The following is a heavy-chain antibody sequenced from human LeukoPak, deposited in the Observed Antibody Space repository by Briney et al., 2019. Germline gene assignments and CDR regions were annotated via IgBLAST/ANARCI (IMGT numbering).Heavy chain of an antibody. CDR3: ARNGPGGGYDNYYMDV. V-gene: IGHV4-4*07. Sequence: SETLSLICTVSGGSMSSYYWSWTRQAAGRGLVWVGRVYTNGVTIYNPSLSSRVTMSVDTSMNRFSLKVSSVTAADTAVYYCARNGPGGGYDNYYMDVWGKGTTVTVS. CDR2: VYTNGVT. D-gene: IGHD2-15*01. CDR1: GGSMSSYY. J-gene: IGHJ6*03.